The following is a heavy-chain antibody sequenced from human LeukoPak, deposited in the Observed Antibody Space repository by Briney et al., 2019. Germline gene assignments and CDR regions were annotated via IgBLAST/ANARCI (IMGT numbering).Heavy chain of an antibody. D-gene: IGHD3-10*01. CDR2: ISGSGGST. Sequence: GGSLRLSCAASGFTVSSNYMSWVRQAPGKGLEWVSAISGSGGSTYYADSVKGRFTISRDNSKNTLYLQMNSLRAEDTAVYYCAKRITMVRGVTSLYFDYWGQGTLVTVSS. CDR3: AKRITMVRGVTSLYFDY. CDR1: GFTVSSNY. J-gene: IGHJ4*02. V-gene: IGHV3-23*01.